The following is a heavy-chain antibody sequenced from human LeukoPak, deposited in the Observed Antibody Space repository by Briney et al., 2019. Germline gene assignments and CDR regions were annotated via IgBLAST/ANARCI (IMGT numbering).Heavy chain of an antibody. CDR2: IYYSGST. V-gene: IGHV4-59*12. J-gene: IGHJ3*02. Sequence: SETLSLTCTVSGGSISSYYWSWIRQPPGKGLEWIGYIYYSGSTNYNPSLKSRVTISVDTSKNQFSLKLSSVTAADTAVYYCASEGIVGATGAFDIWGQGTMVTVSS. CDR1: GGSISSYY. CDR3: ASEGIVGATGAFDI. D-gene: IGHD1-26*01.